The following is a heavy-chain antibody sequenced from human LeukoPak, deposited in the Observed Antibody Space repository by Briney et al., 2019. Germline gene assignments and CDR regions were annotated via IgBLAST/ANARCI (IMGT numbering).Heavy chain of an antibody. J-gene: IGHJ4*02. CDR2: IYTSGSS. V-gene: IGHV4-61*02. CDR3: ARDKWSGFDY. D-gene: IGHD3-3*01. CDR1: GGSISSGSYY. Sequence: PSETLSLTCAVSGGSISSGSYYWSWIRQPAGKGLEWIERIYTSGSSNYNPSLKSRVTISVDTSKNQVSLKLSSVTAADTAVYYCARDKWSGFDYWGQGTLVTVSS.